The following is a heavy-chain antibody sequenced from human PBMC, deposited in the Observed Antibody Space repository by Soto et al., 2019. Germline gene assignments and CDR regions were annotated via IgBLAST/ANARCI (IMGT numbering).Heavy chain of an antibody. CDR3: AKGNSWSPALVLDI. CDR2: ISGSAGST. CDR1: GFTFRSYA. D-gene: IGHD1-7*01. V-gene: IGHV3-23*01. Sequence: GGSLRPSCAASGFTFRSYAMNWVRQAPGKGLEWVSAISGSAGSTYYADSVKGRFTISRDTSKNTLYLQMNSLRAEDTAVYYCAKGNSWSPALVLDIWGQGTMVTVSS. J-gene: IGHJ3*02.